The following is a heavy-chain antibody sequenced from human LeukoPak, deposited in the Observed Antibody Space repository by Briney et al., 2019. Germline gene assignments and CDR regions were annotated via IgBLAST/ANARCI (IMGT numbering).Heavy chain of an antibody. CDR2: ISYGGNT. CDR3: VRAEYYYDSSTWFDP. CDR1: GDSISSGGYW. D-gene: IGHD3-22*01. V-gene: IGHV4-31*11. Sequence: PSETLSLTCAVSGDSISSGGYWWSWIRQHPGKGPEWIGYISYGGNTYYNPSLKSRVAISADTPKNQFSLKLSSTTAADTAVYYCVRAEYYYDSSTWFDPWGQGTLVTVSS. J-gene: IGHJ5*02.